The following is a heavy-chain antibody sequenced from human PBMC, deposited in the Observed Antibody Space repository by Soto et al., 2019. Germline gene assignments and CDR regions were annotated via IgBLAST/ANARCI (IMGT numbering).Heavy chain of an antibody. J-gene: IGHJ5*02. CDR3: ARGNRLILTGYLDWFEP. V-gene: IGHV4-34*01. CDR2: INHSGST. Sequence: PSETLSLTCAVYGGSFSGYYWSWIRQPPGKGLEWIGEINHSGSTNYNPSLKSRVTISVDTSKNQFSLKLSSVTAADTAVYYCARGNRLILTGYLDWFEPWGQGSRVTDSS. CDR1: GGSFSGYY. D-gene: IGHD3-9*01.